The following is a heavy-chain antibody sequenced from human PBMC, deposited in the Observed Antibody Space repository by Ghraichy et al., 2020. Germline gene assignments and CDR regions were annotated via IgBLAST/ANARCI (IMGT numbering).Heavy chain of an antibody. CDR1: GYSFTSYW. J-gene: IGHJ4*02. CDR3: ARRGYSYGPFGAYYFDY. D-gene: IGHD5-18*01. V-gene: IGHV5-51*01. CDR2: IYPGDSDT. Sequence: GESLNISCKGSGYSFTSYWIGWVRQMPGKGLEWMGIIYPGDSDTRYSPSFQGQVTISADKSISTAYLQWSSLKASDTAMYYCARRGYSYGPFGAYYFDYWGQGTLVTVSS.